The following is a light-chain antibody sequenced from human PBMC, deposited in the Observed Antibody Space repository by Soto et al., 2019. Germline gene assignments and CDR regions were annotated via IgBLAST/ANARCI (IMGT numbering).Light chain of an antibody. J-gene: IGLJ2*01. CDR1: SSDVGGYNY. CDR3: CSYAGSFVV. V-gene: IGLV2-11*02. CDR2: DVS. Sequence: QSALTQPRSVSGSPGQSVTISCTGTSSDVGGYNYVSWYQQHPGKAPKLMIYDVSKRPSGVPDRFSGSKSGNTASLTSSGLQAEDESDYYCCSYAGSFVVFGGGTKLTVL.